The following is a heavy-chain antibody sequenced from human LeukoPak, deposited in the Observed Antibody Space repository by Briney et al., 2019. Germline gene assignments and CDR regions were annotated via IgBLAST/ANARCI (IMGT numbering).Heavy chain of an antibody. CDR1: GGSVSSYY. V-gene: IGHV4-59*02. CDR2: IHNSGST. Sequence: PSETLSLTCTVSGGSVSSYYWSWIRQPPGKGLEWIGYIHNSGSTNYNASLKGRVTISVDTSKNQFSLKLSSVTAADTAVYYCAREIRAYYYDSSGYDPPNWFDPWGQGTLVTVSS. D-gene: IGHD3-22*01. CDR3: AREIRAYYYDSSGYDPPNWFDP. J-gene: IGHJ5*02.